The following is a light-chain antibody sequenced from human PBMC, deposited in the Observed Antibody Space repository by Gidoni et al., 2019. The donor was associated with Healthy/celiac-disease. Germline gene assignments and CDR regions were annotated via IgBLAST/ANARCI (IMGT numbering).Light chain of an antibody. CDR2: WAS. Sequence: DIVMPQSPDSLAVSLGERDTINCKSSQSVLYSSNNKNYLAWYQQKPGQPPKLLIYWASTRESGVPDRFSGSGSWTDFTLTISSLQAEDVAVYYCQQYYSTPPYTFGQGTKLEIK. J-gene: IGKJ2*01. CDR3: QQYYSTPPYT. CDR1: QSVLYSSNNKNY. V-gene: IGKV4-1*01.